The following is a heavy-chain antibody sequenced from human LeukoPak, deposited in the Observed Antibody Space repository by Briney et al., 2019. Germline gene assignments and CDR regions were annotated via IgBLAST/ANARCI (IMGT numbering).Heavy chain of an antibody. V-gene: IGHV3-21*01. CDR2: ISSSSSYI. D-gene: IGHD3-22*01. CDR3: AAYYYDSSGYLPFDY. Sequence: GGSLRLSCAASGFTFSSYSMNGVRQAPGKGLEWVSSISSSSSYIYYADSVKGRFTISRDNAKNSLYLQMNSLRAEDTAVYYCAAYYYDSSGYLPFDYWGQGTLVTVSS. CDR1: GFTFSSYS. J-gene: IGHJ4*02.